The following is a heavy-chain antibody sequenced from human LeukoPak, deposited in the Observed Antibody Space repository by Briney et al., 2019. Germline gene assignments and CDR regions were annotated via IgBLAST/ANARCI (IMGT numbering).Heavy chain of an antibody. CDR2: IHTSGST. Sequence: PSETLSLTCTVSGGSISSYYWSWIRQPAGKGLERIGRIHTSGSTNYNPSLKSRVIMSVDTSKNQFSLKVTSVTAADAAVYYCARAWQWLPLDSWGQGTLVTASS. J-gene: IGHJ4*02. CDR3: ARAWQWLPLDS. CDR1: GGSISSYY. V-gene: IGHV4-4*07. D-gene: IGHD6-19*01.